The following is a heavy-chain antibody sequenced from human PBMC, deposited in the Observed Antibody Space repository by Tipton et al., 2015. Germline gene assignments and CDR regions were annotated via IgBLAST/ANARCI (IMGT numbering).Heavy chain of an antibody. CDR2: IQYSGST. J-gene: IGHJ4*02. CDR1: GGSLSGYY. D-gene: IGHD3-9*01. Sequence: TLSLTCAVYGGSLSGYYWSWIRQPPGKELEWNGYIQYSGSTNYNPSLKSRVTISVDTSKNQFSLKLSSVTAADTAVYYCACQDYDSLTRDYQTVDYWGQGTLVTVSS. CDR3: ACQDYDSLTRDYQTVDY. V-gene: IGHV4-59*08.